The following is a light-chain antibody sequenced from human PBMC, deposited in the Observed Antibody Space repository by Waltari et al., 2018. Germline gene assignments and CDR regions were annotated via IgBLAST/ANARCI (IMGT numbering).Light chain of an antibody. J-gene: IGLJ2*01. V-gene: IGLV2-8*01. CDR1: SSDVGAYNY. CDR2: DVN. CDR3: TSFAGSSDLGV. Sequence: QSALTQPPSASGSPGQSVAISCTGTSSDVGAYNYVSWYQQHPGKAPKLMIYDVNKRPSGVPHRFSGSKSGNTASLTVSGLQAEDEADYYCTSFAGSSDLGVFGGGTKLTVL.